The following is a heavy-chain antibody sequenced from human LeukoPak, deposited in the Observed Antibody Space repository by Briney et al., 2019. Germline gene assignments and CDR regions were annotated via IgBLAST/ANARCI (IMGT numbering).Heavy chain of an antibody. Sequence: GGSLRLSCAASGFTFSNAWMSWVRQAPGKGLEWVGRIKSKTDGGTTDYAAPVKGRFTISRDDSKNTLYLQMNSLKTEDTAVYYCTTGEDYYDSTRLDYWGQGTLVTVSS. D-gene: IGHD3-22*01. CDR2: IKSKTDGGTT. J-gene: IGHJ4*02. CDR1: GFTFSNAW. CDR3: TTGEDYYDSTRLDY. V-gene: IGHV3-15*01.